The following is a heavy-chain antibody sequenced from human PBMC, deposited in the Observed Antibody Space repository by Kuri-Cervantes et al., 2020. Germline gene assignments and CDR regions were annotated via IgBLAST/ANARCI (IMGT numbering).Heavy chain of an antibody. CDR3: ARDLGTSVAGGYFDY. CDR2: IFVEGTR. J-gene: IGHJ4*02. V-gene: IGHV3-66*01. D-gene: IGHD6-19*01. CDR1: GFTVSRNY. Sequence: GESLKISCAASGFTVSRNYLSWVRQAPGKGLELVSSIFVEGTRNYADSVKGRFTISRDNSKNTLYLQMNSLRAEDTAVYYCARDLGTSVAGGYFDYWGQGTLVTVSS.